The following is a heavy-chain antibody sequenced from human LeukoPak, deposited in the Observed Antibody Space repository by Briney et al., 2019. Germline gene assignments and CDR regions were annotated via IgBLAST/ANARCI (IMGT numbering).Heavy chain of an antibody. D-gene: IGHD3-16*01. CDR2: ISFDGSNK. Sequence: GRSLRLSCAASGFTFSSYTIHWVRQPPGKGLEWVAVISFDGSNKYYADSVKGRFTISRDNSKNTLYLQMNSLRAEDTAVYYCAREELGSSLGFDPWGQGTLVTVSS. CDR3: AREELGSSLGFDP. J-gene: IGHJ5*02. CDR1: GFTFSSYT. V-gene: IGHV3-30-3*01.